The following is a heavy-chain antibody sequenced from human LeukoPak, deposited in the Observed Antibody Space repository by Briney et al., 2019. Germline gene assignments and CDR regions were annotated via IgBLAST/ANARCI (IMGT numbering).Heavy chain of an antibody. CDR2: INHSGST. Sequence: PSETLSLTCAGYGESFSGYYWSWIRQPPGKGLEWIGEINHSGSTNYNPSLKSRVTISVDTSKNQFSLKLSSVTAADTAVYYCASRTAAGLYYFDYWGQETLVTVSS. CDR3: ASRTAAGLYYFDY. CDR1: GESFSGYY. V-gene: IGHV4-34*01. J-gene: IGHJ4*02. D-gene: IGHD6-13*01.